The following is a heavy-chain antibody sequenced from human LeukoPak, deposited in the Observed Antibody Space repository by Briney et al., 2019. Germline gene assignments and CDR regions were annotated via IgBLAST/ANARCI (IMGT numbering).Heavy chain of an antibody. V-gene: IGHV3-21*01. CDR1: GFTFSGYS. J-gene: IGHJ4*02. Sequence: GGSLRLSCAASGFTFSGYSMNWVRQAPGKGLEWDSSISSSSSYIYYADSVKGRFTISRDNAKNSLYLQMNSLRAEDTAVYYCARGSRGAARQVTSVYWGQGTLVTVSS. CDR2: ISSSSSYI. CDR3: ARGSRGAARQVTSVY. D-gene: IGHD6-6*01.